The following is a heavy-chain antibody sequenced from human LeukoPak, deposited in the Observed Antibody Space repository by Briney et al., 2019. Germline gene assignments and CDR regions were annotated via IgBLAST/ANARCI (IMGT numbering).Heavy chain of an antibody. Sequence: SVKVSCKASGGTFSSYAISWVRQAPGQGLGWMGGIIPIFGTANYAQKFQGRVTITADKSTSTAYMELSSLRSEDTAVYYCARESGGGAAVFDYWGQGTLVTVSS. V-gene: IGHV1-69*06. CDR1: GGTFSSYA. J-gene: IGHJ4*02. D-gene: IGHD2-15*01. CDR2: IIPIFGTA. CDR3: ARESGGGAAVFDY.